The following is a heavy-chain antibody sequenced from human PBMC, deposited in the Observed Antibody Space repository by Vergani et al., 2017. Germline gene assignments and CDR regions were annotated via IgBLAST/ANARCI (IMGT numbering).Heavy chain of an antibody. CDR2: INNDGHT. CDR1: GESFSSFY. D-gene: IGHD3-10*01. CDR3: ARGRDYYGSGNGFDP. J-gene: IGHJ5*02. Sequence: QVQLQQWGAGVVKPSGTLSLTCAVFGESFSSFYWSWVRQPPGKGLEWIGKINNDGHTNYNPSLASRVTVSRDTVKNQFSLNLMAVTAADTGMYYCARGRDYYGSGNGFDPWGQGTLVTVSS. V-gene: IGHV4-34*02.